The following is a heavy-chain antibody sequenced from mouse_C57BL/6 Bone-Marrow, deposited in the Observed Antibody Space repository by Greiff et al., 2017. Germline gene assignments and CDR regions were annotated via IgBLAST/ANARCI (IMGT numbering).Heavy chain of an antibody. D-gene: IGHD2-4*01. CDR1: GYTFTSYG. CDR2: IYPRSGNT. J-gene: IGHJ4*01. Sequence: QVHVKQSGAELARPGASVKLSCKASGYTFTSYGISWVKQRTGQGLEWIGEIYPRSGNTYYNEKFKGKATLTADKSSSTAYMELRSLTSEDSAVXFCARPPDYDGYYYAMDYWGQGTSVTVSS. CDR3: ARPPDYDGYYYAMDY. V-gene: IGHV1-81*01.